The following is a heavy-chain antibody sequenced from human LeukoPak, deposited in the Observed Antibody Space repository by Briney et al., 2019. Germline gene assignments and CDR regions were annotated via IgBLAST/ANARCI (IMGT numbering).Heavy chain of an antibody. CDR3: ASSTVTNYYYYYYMDV. CDR2: IKQDGSEK. CDR1: GFTFSSYW. V-gene: IGHV3-7*01. D-gene: IGHD4-17*01. J-gene: IGHJ6*03. Sequence: GGSLRLSCAASGFTFSSYWMSWVRQAPAKGLEWVANIKQDGSEKYYVDSVKGRFTISRDNAKNSLHLQMNSLRAEDTAVYYCASSTVTNYYYYYYMDVWGKGTTVTISS.